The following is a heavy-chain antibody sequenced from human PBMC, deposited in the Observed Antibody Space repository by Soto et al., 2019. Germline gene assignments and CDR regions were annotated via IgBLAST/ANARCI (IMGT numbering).Heavy chain of an antibody. J-gene: IGHJ4*02. D-gene: IGHD3-16*01. CDR2: ISAYNGNT. Sequence: GASVKVSCKASGYTFTSYGISWVRQAPGQGLEWMGWISAYNGNTNYAQKLQGRVTMTTDTSTSTAYMELRSLRSYDTAVYYCARVHYLLTYYDYIEPPRHWGQGTLVTVSS. CDR3: ARVHYLLTYYDYIEPPRH. CDR1: GYTFTSYG. V-gene: IGHV1-18*01.